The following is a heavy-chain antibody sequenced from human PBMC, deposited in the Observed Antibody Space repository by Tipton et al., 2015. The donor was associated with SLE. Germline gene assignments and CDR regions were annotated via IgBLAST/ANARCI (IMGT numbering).Heavy chain of an antibody. V-gene: IGHV4-30-2*01. Sequence: TLSLTCAAYGGSFSGYYWSWIRQPPGKGLEWIGYIYHSGSTYYNPSLKSRVTISVDRSKNQFSLKLSSVTAADTAVYYCARGAVTTRGFDYWGQGTLVTVSS. CDR1: GGSFSGYY. CDR2: IYHSGST. J-gene: IGHJ4*02. CDR3: ARGAVTTRGFDY. D-gene: IGHD4-17*01.